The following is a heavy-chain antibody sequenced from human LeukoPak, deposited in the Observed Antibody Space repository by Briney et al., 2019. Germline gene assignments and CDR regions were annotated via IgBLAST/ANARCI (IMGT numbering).Heavy chain of an antibody. V-gene: IGHV3-21*01. D-gene: IGHD1-26*01. Sequence: PGGSLRLSCAASGFTFSSYSMNRVRQAPGKGLEWVSSISSSSSYIYYADSVKGRFTISRDNAKNSLYLQMNSPRAEDTAVYYCARSGSYYYYYYYMDVWGKGTTVTVSS. CDR1: GFTFSSYS. CDR2: ISSSSSYI. J-gene: IGHJ6*03. CDR3: ARSGSYYYYYYYMDV.